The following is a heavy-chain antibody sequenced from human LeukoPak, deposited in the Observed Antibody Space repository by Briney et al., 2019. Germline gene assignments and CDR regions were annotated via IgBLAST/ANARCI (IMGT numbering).Heavy chain of an antibody. V-gene: IGHV3-15*01. CDR1: GFTFNNAW. CDR3: TSHAAFDP. Sequence: TGGSLRLSCAASGFTFNNAWMNWVRQAPGKGLEWVGRIKSKNVGGTTDYAAPVKGRFTISRDDSKNTVYLQMNSLKIEDTAVYYCTSHAAFDPWGQGALVTVSS. CDR2: IKSKNVGGTT. J-gene: IGHJ5*02.